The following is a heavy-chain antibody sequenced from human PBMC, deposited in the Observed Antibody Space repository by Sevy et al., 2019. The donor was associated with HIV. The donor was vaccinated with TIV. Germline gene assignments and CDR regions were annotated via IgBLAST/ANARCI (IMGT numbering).Heavy chain of an antibody. Sequence: SQTLSLTCAISGDSVSSNSAAWNWIRQSPSRGLEWLGRTYYRSKWYNDYAVSVKSRITINRDTSKNQFSLQLNTVTPEDTAVYYCARVKRYYGSGSNPYYFDYWGQGTLVTVSS. D-gene: IGHD3-10*01. CDR3: ARVKRYYGSGSNPYYFDY. CDR2: TYYRSKWYN. V-gene: IGHV6-1*01. CDR1: GDSVSSNSAA. J-gene: IGHJ4*02.